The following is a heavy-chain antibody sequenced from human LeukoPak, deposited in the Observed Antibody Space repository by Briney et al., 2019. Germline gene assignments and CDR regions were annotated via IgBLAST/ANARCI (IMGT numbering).Heavy chain of an antibody. D-gene: IGHD3-10*01. J-gene: IGHJ2*01. CDR2: IYPDDSDT. CDR3: ARLGGDTYYFGSASYPNWYFDL. V-gene: IGHV5-51*01. CDR1: GYTFTSYW. Sequence: GESLKISCQASGYTFTSYWIGWVRQMPGKGLECMGIIYPDDSDTTYSPSFQGQVTNSADKSFSTAYLQWSSLKASDTAIYYCARLGGDTYYFGSASYPNWYFDLWGRGTLVTVSS.